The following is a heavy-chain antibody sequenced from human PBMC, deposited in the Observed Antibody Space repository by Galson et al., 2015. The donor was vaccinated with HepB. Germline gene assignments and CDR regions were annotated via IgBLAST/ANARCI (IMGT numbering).Heavy chain of an antibody. D-gene: IGHD2-15*01. J-gene: IGHJ4*02. CDR3: AKEEVVVAAHFDY. V-gene: IGHV3-7*01. CDR1: GFTFSSYW. Sequence: SLRLSCAASGFTFSSYWMSWVRQAPGKGLEWVANIKQDGSEKYYVDSVKGRFTISRDNAKNSLYLQMNSLRAEDTAVYYCAKEEVVVAAHFDYWGQGTLVTVSS. CDR2: IKQDGSEK.